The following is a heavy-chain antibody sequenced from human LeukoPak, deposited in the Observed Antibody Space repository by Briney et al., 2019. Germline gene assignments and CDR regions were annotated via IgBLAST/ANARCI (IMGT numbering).Heavy chain of an antibody. CDR1: GFTFSTYE. J-gene: IGHJ6*04. CDR2: ISVSGGTI. Sequence: GGSLRLSCAASGFTFSTYEMNWVRQAPGKGLEWVSYISVSGGTIKYADSVKGRFTISRDNAKNSLYLQMNSLRAEDTAVYYCARDIVVVPAAIYYYYYYGMDVWGKGTTVTVSS. D-gene: IGHD2-2*01. CDR3: ARDIVVVPAAIYYYYYYGMDV. V-gene: IGHV3-48*03.